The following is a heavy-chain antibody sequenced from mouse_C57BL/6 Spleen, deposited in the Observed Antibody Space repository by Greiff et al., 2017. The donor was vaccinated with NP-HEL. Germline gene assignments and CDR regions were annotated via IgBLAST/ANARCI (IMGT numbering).Heavy chain of an antibody. CDR3: ARAGATMARGFAY. CDR1: GYTFTDYY. CDR2: INPYNGGT. V-gene: IGHV1-19*01. D-gene: IGHD2-1*01. Sequence: VQLQQSGPVLVKPGASVKMSCKASGYTFTDYYMNWVKQSHGKSLEWIGVINPYNGGTSYNQKFKGKATLTVDKSSSTAYMELNSLTSEDSAVYYCARAGATMARGFAYWGQGTLVTVSA. J-gene: IGHJ3*01.